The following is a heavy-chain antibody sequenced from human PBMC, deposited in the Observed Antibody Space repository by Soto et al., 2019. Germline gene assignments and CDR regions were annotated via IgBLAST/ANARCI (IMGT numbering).Heavy chain of an antibody. CDR1: GYTFTGYC. Sequence: ASVKVSCKASGYTFTGYCVHWVREAPGQGREWMGWINPETGGTSYAQKFQGRVTLSRDTSINTAYLELSSLRFDDAAVYFCARERFQVISDGMDVWGQGATVTVSS. J-gene: IGHJ6*02. CDR2: INPETGGT. CDR3: ARERFQVISDGMDV. D-gene: IGHD2-21*01. V-gene: IGHV1-2*02.